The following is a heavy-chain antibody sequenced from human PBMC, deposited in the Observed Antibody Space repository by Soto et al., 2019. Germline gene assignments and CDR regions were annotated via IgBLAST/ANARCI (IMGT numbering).Heavy chain of an antibody. Sequence: GGSLRLSCAASGFTSSSYALNWVRQAPGKGLEWVSVISGSGGSTYYADSVKGRFTISRDNSKNTLYLQMNSLRAEDTAVYYCARDGYCSGGSGYSVPVFDYWGQGTLVTVFS. CDR2: ISGSGGST. J-gene: IGHJ4*02. V-gene: IGHV3-23*01. D-gene: IGHD2-15*01. CDR1: GFTSSSYA. CDR3: ARDGYCSGGSGYSVPVFDY.